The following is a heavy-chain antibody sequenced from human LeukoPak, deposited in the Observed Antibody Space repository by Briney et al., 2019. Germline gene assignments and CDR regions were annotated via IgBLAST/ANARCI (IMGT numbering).Heavy chain of an antibody. CDR2: IYTSGST. CDR1: GASISSGRYY. Sequence: SETLSLTCTVSGASISSGRYYWSWIRQPAGKGLEWIGRIYTSGSTDYNPSLKSRVTMSVDTSKNQFSLKVNSVTAADTAVYYCARGETIVADRREGDGFDIWGQGTLVTVSS. J-gene: IGHJ3*02. V-gene: IGHV4-61*02. CDR3: ARGETIVADRREGDGFDI. D-gene: IGHD5-12*01.